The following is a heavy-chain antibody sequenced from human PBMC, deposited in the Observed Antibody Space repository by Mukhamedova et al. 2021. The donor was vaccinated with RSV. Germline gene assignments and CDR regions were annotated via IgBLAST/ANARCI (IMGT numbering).Heavy chain of an antibody. D-gene: IGHD3-22*01. J-gene: IGHJ4*02. Sequence: EGLEWMGIIYPGDSDTRYSPSFQGQVTISADKSISTAYLQWSSLKASDTAMYYCARLSEPMIVVVITGGYFDYWGQGTLVTVSS. V-gene: IGHV5-51*01. CDR3: ARLSEPMIVVVITGGYFDY. CDR2: IYPGDSDT.